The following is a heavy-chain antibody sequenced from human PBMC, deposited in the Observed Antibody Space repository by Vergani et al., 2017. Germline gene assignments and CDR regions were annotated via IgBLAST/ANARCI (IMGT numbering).Heavy chain of an antibody. J-gene: IGHJ4*02. D-gene: IGHD3-9*01. CDR1: GFTFSSYS. CDR3: AREGAPYFD. Sequence: EVQLVESGGGLVKPGGSLRLSCAASGFTFSSYSMNWVRQAPGKGLEWVSSINSSRSYIYYADSVKGRFTISRDNSKNTLYLQMNSLRAEDTAVYYCAREGAPYFDWGQGTLVTVSS. CDR2: INSSRSYI. V-gene: IGHV3-21*01.